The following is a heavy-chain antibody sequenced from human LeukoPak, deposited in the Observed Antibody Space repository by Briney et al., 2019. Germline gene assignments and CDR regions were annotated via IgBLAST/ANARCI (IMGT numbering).Heavy chain of an antibody. CDR2: IYYSGST. D-gene: IGHD6-13*01. V-gene: IGHV4-61*01. Sequence: SETLSLTCTVSGGSVSSGSYYWGWIRQPPGKGLEWIGYIYYSGSTNYNPSLKSRVTISVDTSKNQFSLKLSSVTAADTAVYYCARGIAAAGNKEFDYWGQGTLVTVSS. CDR1: GGSVSSGSYY. J-gene: IGHJ4*02. CDR3: ARGIAAAGNKEFDY.